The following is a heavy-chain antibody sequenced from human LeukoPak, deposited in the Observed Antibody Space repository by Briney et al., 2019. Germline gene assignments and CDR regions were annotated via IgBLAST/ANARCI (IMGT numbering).Heavy chain of an antibody. Sequence: SETLSLTCTVSGSSISSYYWSWVRQPAGKGLEWIGRIYTSGITNYNPSLKSRLTLSLDTSKNQFSLNLTSVTAADTAMYYCARNDLDCWGRGTLVTVSS. D-gene: IGHD3-16*01. CDR3: ARNDLDC. CDR1: GSSISSYY. J-gene: IGHJ4*02. V-gene: IGHV4-4*07. CDR2: IYTSGIT.